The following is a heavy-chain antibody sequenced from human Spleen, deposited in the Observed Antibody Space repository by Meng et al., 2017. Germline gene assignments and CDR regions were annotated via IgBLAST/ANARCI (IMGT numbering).Heavy chain of an antibody. D-gene: IGHD2-21*02. V-gene: IGHV1-69*06. Sequence: SVKVSCKASGYTFTSYGISWVRQAPGQGLEWMGGIIPIFGTANYAQKFQGRVTITADKSTSTAYMELSSLRSKGTAVYYCARGLTSPYCGGDCYSYYYYYYGMDVWGQGTTVTVSS. J-gene: IGHJ6*02. CDR3: ARGLTSPYCGGDCYSYYYYYYGMDV. CDR1: GYTFTSYG. CDR2: IIPIFGTA.